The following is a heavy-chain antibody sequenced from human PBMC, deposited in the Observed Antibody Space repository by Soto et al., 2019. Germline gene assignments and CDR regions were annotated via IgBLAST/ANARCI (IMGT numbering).Heavy chain of an antibody. Sequence: GGSLRLSCAASGFTFSSYAMSWVRQAPGKGLEWVSAISGSGGSTYYADSVKGRFTISRDNSKNTLYLQMNSLRAEDTAVYYCAKDQFNIVVVPAASVWDEKDDYWGQGTLVTVSS. CDR1: GFTFSSYA. V-gene: IGHV3-23*01. CDR3: AKDQFNIVVVPAASVWDEKDDY. CDR2: ISGSGGST. D-gene: IGHD2-2*01. J-gene: IGHJ4*02.